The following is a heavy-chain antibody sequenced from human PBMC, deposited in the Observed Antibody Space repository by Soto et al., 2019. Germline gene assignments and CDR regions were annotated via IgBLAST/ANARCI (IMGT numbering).Heavy chain of an antibody. CDR1: GFTFNNAW. CDR2: IKSKTDGGTT. J-gene: IGHJ6*02. D-gene: IGHD1-26*01. CDR3: ARMGRKYYGMDV. Sequence: EVQLVESGGGLVKPGGSLRLSCAASGFTFNNAWMSWVRQAPGKGLEWVGRIKSKTDGGTTDHAAPVKGRFTISRDNAKNSLYLQMNSLRAEDTAVYYCARMGRKYYGMDVWGQGTTVTVSS. V-gene: IGHV3-15*01.